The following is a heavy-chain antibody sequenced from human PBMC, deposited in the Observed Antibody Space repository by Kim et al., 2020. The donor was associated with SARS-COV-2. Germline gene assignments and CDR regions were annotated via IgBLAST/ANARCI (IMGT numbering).Heavy chain of an antibody. CDR3: ARDMRRGYSGYDSPSCDY. Sequence: ASVKVSCKASGYTFTGYYMHWVRQAPGQGLEWMGRINPNSGGTNYAQKFQGRVTMTRDTSINTAYMELSRLRSDDTAVYYCARDMRRGYSGYDSPSCDYWGQGTLVTVSS. CDR2: INPNSGGT. D-gene: IGHD5-12*01. V-gene: IGHV1-2*06. CDR1: GYTFTGYY. J-gene: IGHJ4*02.